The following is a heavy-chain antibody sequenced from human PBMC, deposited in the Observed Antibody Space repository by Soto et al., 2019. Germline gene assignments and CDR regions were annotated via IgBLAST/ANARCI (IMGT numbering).Heavy chain of an antibody. D-gene: IGHD1-20*01. CDR3: ARVGRITGTTHFDY. CDR2: INPSGGST. Sequence: ASVKVSCKASGYTFTSYYIHWVRQAPGQGLEWMGIINPSGGSTSYAQKFQGRVTMTRDASTSTVYMELGSLGSEDTAVYYCARVGRITGTTHFDYWGQGALVTVSS. V-gene: IGHV1-46*01. CDR1: GYTFTSYY. J-gene: IGHJ4*02.